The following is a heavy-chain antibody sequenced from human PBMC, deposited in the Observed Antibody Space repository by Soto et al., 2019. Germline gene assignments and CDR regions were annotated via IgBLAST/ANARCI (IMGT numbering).Heavy chain of an antibody. Sequence: HPGGSLRLSCAASGFTFSSYSMNWVRQAPGKGLEWVSYISSSSSTIYYADSVKGRFTISRGNAKNSLYLQMNSLRDEDTAVYYCARSAPIEQLVHIRYYYYYGMDVWGQGTTVTVSS. V-gene: IGHV3-48*02. CDR3: ARSAPIEQLVHIRYYYYYGMDV. CDR1: GFTFSSYS. J-gene: IGHJ6*02. D-gene: IGHD6-6*01. CDR2: ISSSSSTI.